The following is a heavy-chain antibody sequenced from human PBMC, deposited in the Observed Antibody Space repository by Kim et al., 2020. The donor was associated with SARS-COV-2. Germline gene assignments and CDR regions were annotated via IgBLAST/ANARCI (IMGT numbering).Heavy chain of an antibody. D-gene: IGHD2-8*01. CDR2: IYTGDSDT. CDR1: GYSFTKYW. V-gene: IGHV5-51*01. CDR3: ARRGYCTNGVCSAYFFDY. Sequence: GESLKISCKGTGYSFTKYWIGWVRQMPGKGLEWMGIIYTGDSDTRYSPAFQGQVTISADKSISTAYLQWSILKASDTAIYYCARRGYCTNGVCSAYFFDYWVQGPLVTVSS. J-gene: IGHJ4*02.